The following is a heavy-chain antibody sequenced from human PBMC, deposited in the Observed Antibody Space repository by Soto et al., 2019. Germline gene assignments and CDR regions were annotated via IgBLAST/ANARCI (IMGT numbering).Heavy chain of an antibody. Sequence: QVQLVQSGAEVKKPGASVKVSCKTSGYTFTTYGIIWVRQAPGQGLEWMGWISAYNANTNYAQKLQGRVTMTTDTSTSTAYMEVRSLRSDDTAVYYCARDSGIGEPEYFQHWGQGTLVTVS. J-gene: IGHJ1*01. D-gene: IGHD6-13*01. CDR2: ISAYNANT. CDR1: GYTFTTYG. CDR3: ARDSGIGEPEYFQH. V-gene: IGHV1-18*01.